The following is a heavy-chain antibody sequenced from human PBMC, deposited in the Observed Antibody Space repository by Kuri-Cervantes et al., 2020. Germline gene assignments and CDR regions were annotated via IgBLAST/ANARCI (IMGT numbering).Heavy chain of an antibody. Sequence: GGSLRLSCAASRFNFSSYGMHWVRLAPGKGLEWVAVIWYDGSKKFYADSVKGRFTISRDNSKNTLYLQMNSLKTEDTAVYYCTTEPYIVLMHYWGQGTLVTVSS. J-gene: IGHJ4*02. CDR2: IWYDGSKK. CDR1: RFNFSSYG. D-gene: IGHD5-12*01. CDR3: TTEPYIVLMHY. V-gene: IGHV3-33*01.